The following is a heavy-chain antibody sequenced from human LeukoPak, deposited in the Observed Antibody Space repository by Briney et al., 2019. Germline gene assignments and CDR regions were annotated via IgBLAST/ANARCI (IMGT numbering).Heavy chain of an antibody. J-gene: IGHJ4*02. D-gene: IGHD6-19*01. V-gene: IGHV1-46*01. CDR1: GYTFTSYY. CDR3: ARGSEAVAYDY. Sequence: AASVKVSCKASGYTFTSYYMHWVRQAPAQELEWMGIINPSGGSTSYAQKFQGRVTMTRDTSTSTVYMELSSLRSEDTAVYYCARGSEAVAYDYWGQGTLVSVSS. CDR2: INPSGGST.